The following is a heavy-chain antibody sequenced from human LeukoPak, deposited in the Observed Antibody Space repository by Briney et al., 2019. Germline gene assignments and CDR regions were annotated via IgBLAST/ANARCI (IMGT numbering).Heavy chain of an antibody. Sequence: SQTLSLTCAISGDSVSSHSAAWNWIRQSPSRGLEWLGRTCYMSKWYNDYPVYVKSRITINPDSSKNQFSLQLNSVTPEDTAVYYCARGYGRGLDVWGQGTLVTVSS. CDR1: GDSVSSHSAA. CDR2: TCYMSKWYN. V-gene: IGHV6-1*01. CDR3: ARGYGRGLDV. D-gene: IGHD3-10*01. J-gene: IGHJ4*02.